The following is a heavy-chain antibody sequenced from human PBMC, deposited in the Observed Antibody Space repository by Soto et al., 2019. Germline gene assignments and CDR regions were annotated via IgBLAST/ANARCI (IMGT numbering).Heavy chain of an antibody. CDR1: GLTFNRYW. D-gene: IGHD2-15*01. Sequence: LRLSCAASGLTFNRYWMHWVRHAPGKGLVWVSHINTDGSNTNYADSVKGRFTISRDNAKSTLFLQMNSLRDEDTAVYYCAREFCSGGNCYTYYFDPWGQGIPVTVSS. V-gene: IGHV3-74*01. CDR3: AREFCSGGNCYTYYFDP. J-gene: IGHJ5*02. CDR2: INTDGSNT.